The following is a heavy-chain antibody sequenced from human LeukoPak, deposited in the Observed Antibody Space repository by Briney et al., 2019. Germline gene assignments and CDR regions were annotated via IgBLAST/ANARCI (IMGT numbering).Heavy chain of an antibody. CDR3: ARVPRGDIVVVPAAYVVY. CDR2: IYYSGST. CDR1: GGSINTPNYY. D-gene: IGHD2-2*01. J-gene: IGHJ4*02. V-gene: IGHV4-61*05. Sequence: SETLSLTCTVSGGSINTPNYYWGWIRQPPGKGLEWIGYIYYSGSTNYNPSLKSRVTISVDTSKNQFSLKLSSVTAADTAVYYCARVPRGDIVVVPAAYVVYWAQGTLVTVSS.